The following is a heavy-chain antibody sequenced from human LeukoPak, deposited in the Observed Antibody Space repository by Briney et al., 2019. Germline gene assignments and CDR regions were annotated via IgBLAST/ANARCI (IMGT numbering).Heavy chain of an antibody. J-gene: IGHJ4*02. Sequence: SETLSPTCAVYGGSFSGYYWSWIRQPPGKGLEWIGEINHSGSTNYNPSLKSRVTISVDTSKNQFFLKLSSVTAADTAVYYCAYQRITMVRGVIPFAYWGQGTLVTVSS. CDR3: AYQRITMVRGVIPFAY. CDR2: INHSGST. V-gene: IGHV4-34*01. CDR1: GGSFSGYY. D-gene: IGHD3-10*01.